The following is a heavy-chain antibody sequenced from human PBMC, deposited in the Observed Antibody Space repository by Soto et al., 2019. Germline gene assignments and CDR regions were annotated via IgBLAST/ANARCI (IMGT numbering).Heavy chain of an antibody. CDR2: IIPSFATG. CDR1: GYTFTGYY. Sequence: GASVKVSCKASGYTFTGYYMHWVRQAPGQGLEWMGGIIPSFATGNSAPEFQGRLTITADKSTTTAYMELSSLRSEDTAVYYCARSYYGSGSYWFYGMDVWGQGTTVTVSS. CDR3: ARSYYGSGSYWFYGMDV. V-gene: IGHV1-69*06. D-gene: IGHD3-10*01. J-gene: IGHJ6*02.